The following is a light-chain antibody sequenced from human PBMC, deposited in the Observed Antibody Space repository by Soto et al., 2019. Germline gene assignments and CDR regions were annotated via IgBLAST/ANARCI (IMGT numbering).Light chain of an antibody. CDR1: QTISCY. J-gene: IGKJ1*01. CDR2: AAS. CDR3: QQSFITPWT. V-gene: IGKV1-39*01. Sequence: DIQMTQSPSSLSASVGDRVTITCRASQTISCYLNWYQHKPGKAPKLLIDAASSLQSGFPSRFTGRRPGPDFTLTISSLQPDDFATYYCQQSFITPWTFGQETKVEIK.